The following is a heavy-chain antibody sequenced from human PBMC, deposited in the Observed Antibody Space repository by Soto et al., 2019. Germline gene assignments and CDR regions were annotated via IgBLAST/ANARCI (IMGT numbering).Heavy chain of an antibody. D-gene: IGHD1-26*01. CDR3: ARRSRDGDGTFDL. CDR1: GDIFTNYA. V-gene: IGHV1-3*01. J-gene: IGHJ4*02. CDR2: INAANGNT. Sequence: ASVKVSCKASGDIFTNYAFHLVRQAPGQGLEWMGRINAANGNTEYSQKFQGRVTITRDTSASAAYMEVSSLRYEDTAVYYCARRSRDGDGTFDLWGQGTLVTVSS.